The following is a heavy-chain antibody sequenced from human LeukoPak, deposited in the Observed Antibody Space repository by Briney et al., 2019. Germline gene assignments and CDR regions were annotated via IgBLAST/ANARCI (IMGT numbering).Heavy chain of an antibody. D-gene: IGHD5-18*01. CDR1: GGSISNYY. CDR2: VDYSGSI. J-gene: IGHJ4*02. V-gene: IGHV4-59*08. Sequence: SENLSLTCTVSGGSISNYYWSWIRQPPGHGLKWIGYVDYSGSISNNLSHKSRVTLSVDTSKNQIPLNLRSVTAADTAVYYCARDPGGYNYGRAFASWGQGNLVTVSS. CDR3: ARDPGGYNYGRAFAS.